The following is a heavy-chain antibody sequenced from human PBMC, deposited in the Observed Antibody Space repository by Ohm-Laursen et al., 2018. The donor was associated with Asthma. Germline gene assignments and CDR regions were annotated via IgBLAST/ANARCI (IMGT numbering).Heavy chain of an antibody. J-gene: IGHJ4*02. CDR1: GYTFTAYY. Sequence: ASVKVSCKVSGYTFTAYYMHWVRQAPGQGLEWMGRFNPNDGATSFAQKFQGRVTMTWDTSITTAYLELSSLTSDDTALYYCASGLAGDYGDYVPDFWGQGSLVTVSA. V-gene: IGHV1-2*06. CDR2: FNPNDGAT. CDR3: ASGLAGDYGDYVPDF. D-gene: IGHD4-17*01.